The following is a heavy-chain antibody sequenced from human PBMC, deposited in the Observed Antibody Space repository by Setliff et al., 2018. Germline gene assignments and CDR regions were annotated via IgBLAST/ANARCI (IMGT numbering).Heavy chain of an antibody. D-gene: IGHD1-7*01. CDR3: AKPQVELRWGFES. CDR2: IYSGDRNT. Sequence: GESLKISCAASGFVFGTYGMHWVRQAPGKGLDWVSTIYSGDRNTFYTDSVKGRFTIFRDGSKNTLFLQMTSLRAEDTAVYYCAKPQVELRWGFESWGQGTPVTVSS. CDR1: GFVFGTYG. V-gene: IGHV3-NL1*01. J-gene: IGHJ4*02.